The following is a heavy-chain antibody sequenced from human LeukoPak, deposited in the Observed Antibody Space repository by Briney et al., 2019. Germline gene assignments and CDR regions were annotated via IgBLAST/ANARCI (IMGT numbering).Heavy chain of an antibody. J-gene: IGHJ4*02. V-gene: IGHV1-2*02. Sequence: GASVKVSCKASGYTFTDYYMHWVRQAPGQGLEWPGWINPNSGGTNYAQKFQGRVTMTRDTSISTAYMELSRLRSDDTAVYYCAREYYDSSAYNQEAIDYWGQGTLVTVPS. CDR1: GYTFTDYY. CDR2: INPNSGGT. CDR3: AREYYDSSAYNQEAIDY. D-gene: IGHD3-22*01.